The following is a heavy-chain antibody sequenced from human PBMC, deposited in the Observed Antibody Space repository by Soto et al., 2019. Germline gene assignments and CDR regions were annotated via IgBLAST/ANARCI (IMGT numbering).Heavy chain of an antibody. CDR1: GGSISSGDYY. D-gene: IGHD6-6*01. Sequence: PSETLSLTCTVSGGSISSGDYYWSWIRQPPGKGLEWIGYIFYSGSTYYNPSLKSRVTISVDTSKNQFSLKLSSVTAADTAVYYCASYSSWAGGDYWGQGTLVTVSS. J-gene: IGHJ4*02. CDR3: ASYSSWAGGDY. CDR2: IFYSGST. V-gene: IGHV4-30-4*01.